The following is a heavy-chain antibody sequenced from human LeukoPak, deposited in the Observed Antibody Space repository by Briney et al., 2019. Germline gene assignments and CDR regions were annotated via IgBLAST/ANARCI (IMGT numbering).Heavy chain of an antibody. V-gene: IGHV5-51*01. CDR2: IYPGDADT. J-gene: IGHJ3*02. CDR1: GYVFTNFW. CDR3: ARQREWGGGFDAFDI. D-gene: IGHD2-15*01. Sequence: GESLKISCKGSGYVFTNFWIGWVRQMPGKGLEWMGIIYPGDADTRYSPSFQGQVTISADKSISTAYLQWSSLKASDTAMYFCARQREWGGGFDAFDIWGQGTMVTVSS.